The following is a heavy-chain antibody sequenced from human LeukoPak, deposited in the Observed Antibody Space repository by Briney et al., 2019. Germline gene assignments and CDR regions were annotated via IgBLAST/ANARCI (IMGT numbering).Heavy chain of an antibody. Sequence: SETLSLTCTVSGDSVSSGGYHWSWIRQPPGKGLEWIGQIVNSGSANYNPSLKSRVTISLDTSKNQFSLKARSVTIADTAVYYCARYPAGSGRSDRWGQGTLVTVSS. CDR3: ARYPAGSGRSDR. CDR2: IVNSGSA. J-gene: IGHJ5*02. D-gene: IGHD3-10*01. CDR1: GDSVSSGGYH. V-gene: IGHV4-61*08.